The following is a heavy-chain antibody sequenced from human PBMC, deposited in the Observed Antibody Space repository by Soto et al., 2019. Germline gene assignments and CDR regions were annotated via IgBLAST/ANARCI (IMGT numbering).Heavy chain of an antibody. V-gene: IGHV2-5*02. CDR3: AHSRCGGDCLRSYSSHYYYGMDV. Sequence: QITLKESGPTLVKPTQTLTLTRTFSGFSLSTGGVGVGWIRQPPGKALEWLALIYWDDDKRYSPSLKSRLTVTKDTSKNQVVLTMTNMDPVDTATYYCAHSRCGGDCLRSYSSHYYYGMDVWGQGTTVTVSS. D-gene: IGHD2-21*02. CDR1: GFSLSTGGVG. J-gene: IGHJ6*02. CDR2: IYWDDDK.